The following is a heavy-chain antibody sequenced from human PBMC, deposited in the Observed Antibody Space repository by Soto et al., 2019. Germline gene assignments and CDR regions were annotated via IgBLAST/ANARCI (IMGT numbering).Heavy chain of an antibody. V-gene: IGHV4-34*01. D-gene: IGHD7-27*01. Sequence: QVQLQQWGAGLLKPSETLSLTCAVYGGSFSGYYWSWIRQPPGKGQEWIGEINHSGSTNYNPSLRSRITISVDTSNNQFSLKLSSVTAADTAVYYCARGRSKWGFYYMDAWGKGTTVTVSS. CDR3: ARGRSKWGFYYMDA. CDR2: INHSGST. CDR1: GGSFSGYY. J-gene: IGHJ6*03.